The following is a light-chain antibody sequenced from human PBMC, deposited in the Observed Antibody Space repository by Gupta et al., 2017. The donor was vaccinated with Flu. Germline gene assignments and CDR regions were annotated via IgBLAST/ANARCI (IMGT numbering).Light chain of an antibody. V-gene: IGLV1-47*03. CDR2: RNN. CDR3: AAGYDSRV. Sequence: QSVLTQPPSASGTPGQRVTISCSGRSSNIGRHYVYCYHHPPVTHPKLINDRNNPLPPAVPARFSGATSGTSASLALRGRWAEDEDDYYGAAGYDSRVFGGGTKLTVL. CDR1: SSNIGRHY. J-gene: IGLJ3*02.